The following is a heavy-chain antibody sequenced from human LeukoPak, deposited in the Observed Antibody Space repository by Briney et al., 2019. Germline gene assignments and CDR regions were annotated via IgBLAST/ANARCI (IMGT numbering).Heavy chain of an antibody. Sequence: PSETLSLTCTVSGGSISSSSYYWGWIRQPPGKGLEWIGGIYYSGSTYYNPSLKSRVTISVDTSKNQFSLKLNSVTAADTAVYYCARKAPYYYDGSGPLGTYYFDYWAQGPLVTVSS. J-gene: IGHJ4*02. CDR2: IYYSGST. V-gene: IGHV4-39*07. CDR3: ARKAPYYYDGSGPLGTYYFDY. D-gene: IGHD3-22*01. CDR1: GGSISSSSYY.